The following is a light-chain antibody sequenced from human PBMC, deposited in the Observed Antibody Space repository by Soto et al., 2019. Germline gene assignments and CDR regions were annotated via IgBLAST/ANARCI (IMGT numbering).Light chain of an antibody. Sequence: DIQMTQSPSTLSASVGDRVTITCRASQSISGWLAWYQQKPGKAPKLLMYDGSSLESGVPSRFSGGGSGTEFTLTIRSLHPDDFATQYCQQSQTFGQGTKVELK. CDR1: QSISGW. J-gene: IGKJ1*01. CDR2: DGS. V-gene: IGKV1-5*01. CDR3: QQSQT.